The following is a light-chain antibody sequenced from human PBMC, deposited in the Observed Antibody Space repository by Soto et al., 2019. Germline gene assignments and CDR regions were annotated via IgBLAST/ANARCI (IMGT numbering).Light chain of an antibody. CDR2: DAS. CDR3: QQYDNRPLT. Sequence: DIQMTQSPSSLSASVGDRVTITCQASRDISIYLNWYQQKPGKAPKALIHDASNLETGVPSRFSGSGSGTDFTLTISSLQPEDIGTYYCQQYDNRPLTFGGGTKVAI. V-gene: IGKV1-33*01. CDR1: RDISIY. J-gene: IGKJ4*01.